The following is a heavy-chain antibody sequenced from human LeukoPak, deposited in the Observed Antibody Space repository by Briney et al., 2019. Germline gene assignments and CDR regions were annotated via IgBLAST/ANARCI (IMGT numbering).Heavy chain of an antibody. CDR3: ARRAWADILTGYFVV. J-gene: IGHJ6*02. CDR1: GGSFSGYY. CDR2: INHSGST. V-gene: IGHV4-34*01. Sequence: SETLSLTCAVYGGSFSGYYWSWIRQPPGKGLEWTGEINHSGSTNYNPSLKSRVTISVDTSKNQFSLKLSSVTAADTAVYYCARRAWADILTGYFVVWGQGTTVTVSS. D-gene: IGHD3-9*01.